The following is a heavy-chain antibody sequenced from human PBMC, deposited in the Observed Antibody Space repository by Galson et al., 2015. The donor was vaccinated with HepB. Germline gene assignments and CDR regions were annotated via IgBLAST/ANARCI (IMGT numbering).Heavy chain of an antibody. CDR3: AREDIVVVVAALEGGSRGWFDP. CDR1: GGTFSSYA. J-gene: IGHJ5*02. V-gene: IGHV1-69*13. D-gene: IGHD2-15*01. Sequence: SVKVSCKASGGTFSSYAISWVRQAPGQGLEWMGGIIPIFGTANYAQKFQGRVTITADESTSTAYMELSSLRSEDTAVYYCAREDIVVVVAALEGGSRGWFDPWGQGTLVTVSS. CDR2: IIPIFGTA.